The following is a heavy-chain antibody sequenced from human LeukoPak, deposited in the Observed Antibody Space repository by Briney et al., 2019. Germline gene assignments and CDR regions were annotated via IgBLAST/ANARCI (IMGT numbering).Heavy chain of an antibody. Sequence: GGSLRLSCAASGFTFSNHGMNWVRQAPGKGLEWVSGISPSGDIRYYADSVKGRFTISRDNSKNTLYLEVISLTAEDTAVYYCARDDAWLRFGEWSQGTLVTVSS. CDR2: ISPSGDIR. CDR3: ARDDAWLRFGE. J-gene: IGHJ4*02. CDR1: GFTFSNHG. V-gene: IGHV3-23*01. D-gene: IGHD3-10*01.